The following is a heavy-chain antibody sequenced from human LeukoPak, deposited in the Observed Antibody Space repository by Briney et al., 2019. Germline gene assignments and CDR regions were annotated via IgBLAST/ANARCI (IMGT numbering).Heavy chain of an antibody. CDR1: GFTFSNAW. CDR3: ARGLFLSGYLDAFDI. D-gene: IGHD3-22*01. CDR2: IYNDGRT. Sequence: GGSLRLSCAASGFTFSNAWMSWVRQAPGKGLEWVSLIYNDGRTYYADSVKGRCTISRDNLKNVLYLQMNSLKVEDTALYYCARGLFLSGYLDAFDIWGQGTVVTVSS. J-gene: IGHJ3*02. V-gene: IGHV3-53*01.